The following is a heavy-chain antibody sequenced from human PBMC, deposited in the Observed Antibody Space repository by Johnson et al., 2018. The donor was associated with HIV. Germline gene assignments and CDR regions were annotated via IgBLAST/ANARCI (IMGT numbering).Heavy chain of an antibody. Sequence: QVQLVESGGGVVQPGRSLRLSCSASGFSFSNYAMDWVRQAPGKGLEWVSVISSDGNNKHYADSVKGRFTISRDNSKNTLYLQMNSLRAEDTAVYYCARFYSSGWSDAFDIWGQGTMVTVSS. V-gene: IGHV3-30*03. D-gene: IGHD6-19*01. J-gene: IGHJ3*02. CDR3: ARFYSSGWSDAFDI. CDR1: GFSFSNYA. CDR2: ISSDGNNK.